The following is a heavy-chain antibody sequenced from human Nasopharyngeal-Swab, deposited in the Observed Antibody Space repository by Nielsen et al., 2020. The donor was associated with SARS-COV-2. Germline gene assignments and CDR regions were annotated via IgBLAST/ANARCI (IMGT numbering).Heavy chain of an antibody. J-gene: IGHJ4*02. D-gene: IGHD7-27*01. V-gene: IGHV3-11*06. CDR2: ISSSSSYT. CDR3: ARRAGDGEGDY. Sequence: GESLKISCAASGFTFSDYYMNWIRQAPGKGLEWVSYISSSSSYTNYADSVKGRFTISRDNAKNSLYLQMNSLRAEDTAVYYCARRAGDGEGDYWGQGTLVTVSS. CDR1: GFTFSDYY.